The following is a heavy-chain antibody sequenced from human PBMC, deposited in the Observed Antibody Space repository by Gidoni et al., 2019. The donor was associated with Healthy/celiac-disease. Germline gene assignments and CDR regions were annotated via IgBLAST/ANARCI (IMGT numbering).Heavy chain of an antibody. D-gene: IGHD3-22*01. V-gene: IGHV1-69*06. CDR3: ARSGSGYQWVWFDP. CDR1: GGPFSSYA. J-gene: IGHJ5*02. Sequence: QVQLVQSGAEVKKPGSSVKVSCKASGGPFSSYAISWVRQATGQGLEWMGGIIPICGTANYAKKFKVRVTITADKSTSTAYMELSSLRSEDTAVYYGARSGSGYQWVWFDPWGQGTLVTVSS. CDR2: IIPICGTA.